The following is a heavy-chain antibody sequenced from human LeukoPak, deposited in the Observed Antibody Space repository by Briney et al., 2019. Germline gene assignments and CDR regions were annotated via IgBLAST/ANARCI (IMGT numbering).Heavy chain of an antibody. CDR2: IWYDGSNK. J-gene: IGHJ4*02. V-gene: IGHV3-33*06. CDR3: AKDEITIFGVALPYYFDY. D-gene: IGHD3-3*01. Sequence: GGSLRLSCAASGFTFSTYGMHWVRQAPGKGLEWVAVIWYDGSNKYYVDSVKGRFTVSRDNSKNTLYLQMNSLRAEDTAVYYCAKDEITIFGVALPYYFDYWGQGTLVTVSS. CDR1: GFTFSTYG.